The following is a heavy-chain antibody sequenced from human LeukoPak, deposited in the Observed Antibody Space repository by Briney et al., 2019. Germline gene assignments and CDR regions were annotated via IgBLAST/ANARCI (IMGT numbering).Heavy chain of an antibody. D-gene: IGHD6-13*01. CDR3: AKDLIQQQLVYFDY. J-gene: IGHJ4*02. Sequence: GGSLTLACAASRFTFSSYVMSWVRQAPGRGLEWVSAISGGGGSTYYADSVKGRFTISRDNSKNTLYLQMNSLRAEDTAIYYCAKDLIQQQLVYFDYWGQGTLVTVSS. CDR1: RFTFSSYV. V-gene: IGHV3-23*01. CDR2: ISGGGGST.